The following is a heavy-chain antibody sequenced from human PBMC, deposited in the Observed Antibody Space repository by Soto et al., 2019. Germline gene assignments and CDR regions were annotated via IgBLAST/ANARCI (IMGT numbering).Heavy chain of an antibody. J-gene: IGHJ6*02. CDR1: GFTVSSNY. CDR3: ARAFSILARPRQYYYAMDV. CDR2: IYSGGST. D-gene: IGHD6-6*01. V-gene: IGHV3-53*01. Sequence: GGSLRLSCAASGFTVSSNYMSWVRQAPGKGLEWVSVIYSGGSTYYADSVNGRFTISRDNSKNTLYLQMNSLRAEDTAVYYCARAFSILARPRQYYYAMDVWGQGTTVTVSS.